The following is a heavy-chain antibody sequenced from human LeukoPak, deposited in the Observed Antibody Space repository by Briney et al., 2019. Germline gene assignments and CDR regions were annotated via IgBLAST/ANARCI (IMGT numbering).Heavy chain of an antibody. J-gene: IGHJ4*02. V-gene: IGHV3-30-3*01. CDR3: ARDGRGNWGSPFDY. D-gene: IGHD3-16*01. CDR2: ISYDGSNK. Sequence: GGSLRLSCAASGFTFSSYAMHWVRQAPGKGLEWVAVISYDGSNKYYADSVKGRFTISRDNSKNTLYLQMNSLRAEDTAVYYCARDGRGNWGSPFDYWGQGTLVTVSP. CDR1: GFTFSSYA.